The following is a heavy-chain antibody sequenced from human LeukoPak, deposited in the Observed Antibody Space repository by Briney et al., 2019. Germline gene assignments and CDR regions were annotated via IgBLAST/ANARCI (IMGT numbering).Heavy chain of an antibody. D-gene: IGHD3-3*01. J-gene: IGHJ6*03. V-gene: IGHV1-2*02. Sequence: ASVKVSCKASGYTFTSYDINWVRQAPGQGLEWMGWINPNSGGTNYAQKFQGRVTMTRDTSISTAYMELSSLRSEDTAVYYCAKDSTTIFGVVSDGYYMDVWGKGTTVTVSS. CDR3: AKDSTTIFGVVSDGYYMDV. CDR2: INPNSGGT. CDR1: GYTFTSYD.